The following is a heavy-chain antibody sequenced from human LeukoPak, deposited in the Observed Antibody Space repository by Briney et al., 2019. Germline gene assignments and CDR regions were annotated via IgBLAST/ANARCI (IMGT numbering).Heavy chain of an antibody. CDR1: GXSISSNSNY. J-gene: IGHJ4*02. Sequence: PSETLSLTCTVSGXSISSNSNYWAWIRQPPGRGLEWTGSISYGGSTYYSPSLESRVTISVDTSKNQFSLRLSSVTAADTAVYYCARQALWFFDHWGQGTLVTVSS. CDR2: ISYGGST. V-gene: IGHV4-39*01. D-gene: IGHD2-21*01. CDR3: ARQALWFFDH.